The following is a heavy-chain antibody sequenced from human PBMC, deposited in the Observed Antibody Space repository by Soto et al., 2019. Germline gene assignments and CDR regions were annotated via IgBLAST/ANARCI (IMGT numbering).Heavy chain of an antibody. V-gene: IGHV4-30-4*01. J-gene: IGHJ5*01. D-gene: IGHD7-27*01. CDR2: IYKSATT. CDR1: GDSISNLDYF. CDR3: ARGRYCLTGRCFPNWFDS. Sequence: SETLPLTCSVSGDSISNLDYFWAWIRQPPGQALEYIGYIYKSATTYYNPSFESRVAISVDTSKSQFSLNVTSVTAADTAVYFCARGRYCLTGRCFPNWFDSWGQGALVTVSS.